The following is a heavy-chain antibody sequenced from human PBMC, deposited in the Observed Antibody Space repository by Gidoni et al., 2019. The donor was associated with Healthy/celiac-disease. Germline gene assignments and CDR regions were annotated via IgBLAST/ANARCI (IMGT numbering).Heavy chain of an antibody. CDR2: ISGTDGST. J-gene: IGHJ4*02. V-gene: IGHV3-23*01. D-gene: IGHD4-17*01. CDR3: AKDLYGDYVGDY. Sequence: EVQLLASGGGLVQPGGSLRLSCAASGFTFSNYAMTWVRQAPGKGLEWVSTISGTDGSTYYADSVKGRFTISRDNSKNTLYLQMNTLRAEDTAVYYCAKDLYGDYVGDYWGQGTLVTVSP. CDR1: GFTFSNYA.